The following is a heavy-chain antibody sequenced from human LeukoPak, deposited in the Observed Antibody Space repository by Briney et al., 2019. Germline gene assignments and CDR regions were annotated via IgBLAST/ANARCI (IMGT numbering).Heavy chain of an antibody. CDR1: GGSISSGGYY. CDR3: ARLVADSVKRYFDY. V-gene: IGHV4-31*03. CDR2: IYYSGST. Sequence: SQTLSLTCTVSGGSISSGGYYWSWIRQHPGKGLEWIGYIYYSGSTYYNPSLKSRVTISVDTSKKQFSLKLNSVTAADTAVYYCARLVADSVKRYFDYWGQGTLVTVSS. J-gene: IGHJ4*02. D-gene: IGHD5-12*01.